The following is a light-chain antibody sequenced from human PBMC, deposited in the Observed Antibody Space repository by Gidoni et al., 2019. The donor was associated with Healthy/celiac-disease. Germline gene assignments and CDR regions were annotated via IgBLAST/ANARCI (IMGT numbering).Light chain of an antibody. V-gene: IGKV3-20*01. CDR3: QQGWT. CDR2: GAA. Sequence: ELVLTPSPVTLSLSPWERATLPCRDSESVSSSYLAWYQQKPGQAPRLLIYGAASRATGIPDRFSGSRAGTDFTLTISRLEPEDFAVYYCQQGWTFGQGTKVEIK. J-gene: IGKJ1*01. CDR1: ESVSSSY.